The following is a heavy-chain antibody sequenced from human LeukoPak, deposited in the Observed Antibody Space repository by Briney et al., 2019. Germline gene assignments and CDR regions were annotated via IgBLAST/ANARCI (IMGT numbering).Heavy chain of an antibody. CDR2: IKSKTDGGTT. CDR3: TTLNRRWLQHPVDY. CDR1: GFTFSNAW. Sequence: GGSLRLSCAASGFTFSNAWMSWVRQAPGKGLEWVGRIKSKTDGGTTDYAAPVKGRFTISRDDSKNTLYLQMNSLKTEDTAVYYCTTLNRRWLQHPVDYWGQGTLVTVSS. D-gene: IGHD5-24*01. V-gene: IGHV3-15*01. J-gene: IGHJ4*02.